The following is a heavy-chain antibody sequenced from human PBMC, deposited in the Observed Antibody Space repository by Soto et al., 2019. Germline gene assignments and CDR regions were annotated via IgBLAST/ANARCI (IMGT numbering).Heavy chain of an antibody. D-gene: IGHD3-22*01. J-gene: IGHJ4*02. CDR1: GGCISSSSDY. Sequence: SETLSLTCTVCGGCISSSSDYWGWIRQPPGKGLEWIGSIYYRGSTYYNPSLKSRVTISVDTSKNQFSLKLSSVTAADTAVYYCARQAPHYYDSSGYPPFAYWGQGTLVTVSS. CDR2: IYYRGST. V-gene: IGHV4-39*01. CDR3: ARQAPHYYDSSGYPPFAY.